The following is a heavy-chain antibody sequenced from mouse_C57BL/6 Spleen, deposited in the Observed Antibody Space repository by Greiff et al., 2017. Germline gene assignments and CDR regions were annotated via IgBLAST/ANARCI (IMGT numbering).Heavy chain of an antibody. CDR1: GYAFSSSW. CDR2: IYPGDGDT. V-gene: IGHV1-82*01. D-gene: IGHD1-1*01. J-gene: IGHJ2*01. CDR3: ASPHYGSSHFDY. Sequence: ESGPELVKPGASVKISCKASGYAFSSSWMNWVKQRPGKGLEWIGRIYPGDGDTNYNGKFKGKATLTADKSSSTAYMQLSSLTSEDSAVYFCASPHYGSSHFDYWGQGTTLTVSS.